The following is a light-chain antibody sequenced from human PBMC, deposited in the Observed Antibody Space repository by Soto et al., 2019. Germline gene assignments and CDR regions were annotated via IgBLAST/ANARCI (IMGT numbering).Light chain of an antibody. CDR3: SSFRSGSVVL. Sequence: QSALTQPASVSGSPGQSITISCTGTSSDVCGYNYVSWYQQHPAKAPKLVIYGVTYWPSGVSARVSGYKFQNSSSLIIFVLEAEDESGYYCSSFRSGSVVLFGGGTKLNVL. J-gene: IGLJ3*02. CDR1: SSDVCGYNY. CDR2: GVT. V-gene: IGLV2-14*03.